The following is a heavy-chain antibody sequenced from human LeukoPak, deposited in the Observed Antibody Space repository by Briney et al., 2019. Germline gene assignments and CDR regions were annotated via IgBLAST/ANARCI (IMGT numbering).Heavy chain of an antibody. J-gene: IGHJ4*02. CDR3: ASLSTAVVTSYYFDY. D-gene: IGHD4-23*01. Sequence: GGSLRLSCAASGFTFSSHSMNWVRQAPGKGLEWVSSISSSSSYIYYADSVKGRFTISRDNAKNSLYLQMNSLRAEDTAVYYCASLSTAVVTSYYFDYWGQGTLVTVSS. V-gene: IGHV3-21*01. CDR1: GFTFSSHS. CDR2: ISSSSSYI.